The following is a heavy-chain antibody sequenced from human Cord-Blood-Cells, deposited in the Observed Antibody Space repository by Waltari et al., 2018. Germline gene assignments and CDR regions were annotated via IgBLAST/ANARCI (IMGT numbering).Heavy chain of an antibody. V-gene: IGHV1-69*01. CDR3: ARGLSSGYDSNAFDI. J-gene: IGHJ3*02. CDR2: IIPIFGTA. CDR1: GGTFSSYA. Sequence: QVQLVQSGAEVKKPGSAVKVSCKASGGTFSSYAISRVRQAPGQGREWMGGIIPIFGTANYAQKFQGRVTITADESTSTAYMELSSLRSEDTAVYYCARGLSSGYDSNAFDIWGQGTMVTVSS. D-gene: IGHD5-12*01.